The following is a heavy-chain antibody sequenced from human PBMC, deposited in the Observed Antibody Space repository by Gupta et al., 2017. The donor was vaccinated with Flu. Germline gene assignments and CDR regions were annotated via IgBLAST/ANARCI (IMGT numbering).Heavy chain of an antibody. CDR1: GFPFSVYW. V-gene: IGHV3-74*01. J-gene: IGHJ4*02. Sequence: EVQLVESGGGLVQSGGSLRLSCAASGFPFSVYWMHWVRQAPGKGLMWVSRVNGDGSSTTYADSVKGRFTISRDNAKNTLYLQMDSLRAEDTAVYFCAKDSGCYHSLDNFDSWGQGTLVTVYS. CDR2: VNGDGSST. CDR3: AKDSGCYHSLDNFDS. D-gene: IGHD1-26*01.